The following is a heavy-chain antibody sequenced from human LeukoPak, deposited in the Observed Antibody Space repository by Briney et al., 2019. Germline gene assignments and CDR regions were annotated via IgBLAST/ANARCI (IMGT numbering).Heavy chain of an antibody. D-gene: IGHD3-22*01. CDR3: AQECVDSTGYYYVPNWFDP. CDR2: IKQDGSAK. J-gene: IGHJ5*02. CDR1: GFTFSSYW. Sequence: GGSLRLSCVASGFTFSSYWMSWIRQAPGKGLEWVANIKQDGSAKYYVDSVKGRFTISRDNAKNSLYLHMNSLRADDTAVYYCAQECVDSTGYYYVPNWFDPWGQGTLVTVSS. V-gene: IGHV3-7*01.